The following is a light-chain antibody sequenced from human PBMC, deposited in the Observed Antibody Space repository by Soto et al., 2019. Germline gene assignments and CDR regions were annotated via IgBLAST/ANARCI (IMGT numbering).Light chain of an antibody. CDR1: RNDIGTYTY. CDR3: SSYTNSIAV. J-gene: IGLJ3*02. V-gene: IGLV2-14*01. CDR2: EVS. Sequence: QSALTQPASVSGSPGQSITISCTGTRNDIGTYTYVSWYQHHPGKAPKLLIYEVSDRPSGVSNRFSGSKSGNTASLTISGLQAEDEADYYCSSYTNSIAVFGGGTKLTVL.